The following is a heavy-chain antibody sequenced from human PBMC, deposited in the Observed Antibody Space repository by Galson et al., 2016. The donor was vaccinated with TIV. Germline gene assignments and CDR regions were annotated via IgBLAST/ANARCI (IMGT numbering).Heavy chain of an antibody. CDR3: ARLGCGADCYSGVGK. Sequence: QSGAEVKKPGESLKISCQGSGNTFINSWIAWVRQMPGKGLECMGVIYFDDSETIYSSSFEGHVTISVDKSINTAYLHWNRLKASDSAMYYCARLGCGADCYSGVGKWGQGTLVTVAS. D-gene: IGHD2-21*01. CDR2: IYFDDSET. CDR1: GNTFINSW. J-gene: IGHJ4*02. V-gene: IGHV5-51*01.